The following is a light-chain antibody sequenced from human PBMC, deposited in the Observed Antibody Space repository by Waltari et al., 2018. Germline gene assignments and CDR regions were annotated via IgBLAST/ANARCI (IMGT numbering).Light chain of an antibody. V-gene: IGKV1-39*01. CDR3: QQSYTTPRT. Sequence: DIQMTQSPSSLSASVGDRVTITCRASQSISNYLNWYQQKPGKAPKRLIFAASSLQSGVPSRFSGSASGTDFTLTISSLQPEDFATYYCQQSYTTPRTFGQGTKVEIK. CDR1: QSISNY. CDR2: AAS. J-gene: IGKJ1*01.